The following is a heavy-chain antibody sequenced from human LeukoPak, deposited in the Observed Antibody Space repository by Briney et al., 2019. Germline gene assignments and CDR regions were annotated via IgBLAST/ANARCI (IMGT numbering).Heavy chain of an antibody. CDR3: ARGGSSGWYHFDP. Sequence: SVKVSCKASGGTFSSYAISWVRQAPGQGLEWMGGIIPIFGTADYAQKFQGRVTITADESTSTAYMELSSLRSEDTAVYYCARGGSSGWYHFDPWGQGTLVTVSS. CDR1: GGTFSSYA. V-gene: IGHV1-69*13. J-gene: IGHJ5*02. D-gene: IGHD6-19*01. CDR2: IIPIFGTA.